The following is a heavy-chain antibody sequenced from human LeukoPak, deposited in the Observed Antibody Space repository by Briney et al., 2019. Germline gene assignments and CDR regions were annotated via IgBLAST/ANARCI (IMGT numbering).Heavy chain of an antibody. CDR3: ARAGTVRSMIVVARRGRWFDP. Sequence: SSETLSLTCAVYGGSFSGYYWSWIRQSPGKGLEWIGEINHSGSNNYNPSLKSRVTISVDTSKNQFSLKLISVTAADAAVYYCARAGTVRSMIVVARRGRWFDPWGQGTLVTVSS. CDR1: GGSFSGYY. V-gene: IGHV4-34*01. J-gene: IGHJ5*02. D-gene: IGHD3-22*01. CDR2: INHSGSN.